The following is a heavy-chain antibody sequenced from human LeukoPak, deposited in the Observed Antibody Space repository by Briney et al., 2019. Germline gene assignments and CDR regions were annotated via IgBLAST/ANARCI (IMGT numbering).Heavy chain of an antibody. Sequence: PGGSLRLSCAASGFTFSDFYMHWIRQAPGKGLEWVSYMSGTGKTISDADSLKGRFTISRDNTKNLLFLQVNTPRVEDTATYYCARGGGDYTSRYYMGVWGKGTTVTVSS. D-gene: IGHD3-3*01. CDR3: ARGGGDYTSRYYMGV. CDR2: MSGTGKTI. J-gene: IGHJ6*03. V-gene: IGHV3-11*04. CDR1: GFTFSDFY.